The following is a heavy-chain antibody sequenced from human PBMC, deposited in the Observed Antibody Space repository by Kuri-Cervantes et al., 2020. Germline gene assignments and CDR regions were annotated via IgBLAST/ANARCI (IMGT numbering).Heavy chain of an antibody. CDR3: ARHATDMTIFGVVITPYGMDV. Sequence: SETLSLTCTVSGSSFSSYYWSWIRQPPGKGLEWIGSIYYSGGTYYNPSLKSRVTISVDTSKNQFSLKLSSVTAADTAVYYCARHATDMTIFGVVITPYGMDVWGQGTTVTVSS. J-gene: IGHJ6*02. D-gene: IGHD3-3*01. CDR1: GSSFSSYY. V-gene: IGHV4-59*05. CDR2: IYYSGGT.